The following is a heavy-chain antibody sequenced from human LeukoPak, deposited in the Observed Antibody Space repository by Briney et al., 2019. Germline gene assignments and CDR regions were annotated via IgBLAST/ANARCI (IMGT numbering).Heavy chain of an antibody. D-gene: IGHD4-11*01. J-gene: IGHJ6*03. Sequence: SVKVSCKASGGTFSSYAISWVRQAPGQGLEWMGGIIPIFGTANYAQKFQGRVTITTDESTSTAYMELSSLRSEDTAVYYCARGGETGSNYGPGYYHYMDVWGKGTTVTVSS. CDR2: IIPIFGTA. CDR1: GGTFSSYA. V-gene: IGHV1-69*05. CDR3: ARGGETGSNYGPGYYHYMDV.